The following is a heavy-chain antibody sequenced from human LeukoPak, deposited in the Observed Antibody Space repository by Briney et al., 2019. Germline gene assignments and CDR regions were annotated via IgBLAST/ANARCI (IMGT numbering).Heavy chain of an antibody. D-gene: IGHD2-2*01. Sequence: ASVKVSCKASGYTFTSYYMHWVRQAPGQGLEWMGWISAYNGNTNYAQKLQGRVTMTTDTSTSTAYMELRSLRSDDTAVYYCARDDRRGIVVVPAANPFAFDIWGQGTMVTVSS. V-gene: IGHV1-18*04. CDR3: ARDDRRGIVVVPAANPFAFDI. CDR1: GYTFTSYY. J-gene: IGHJ3*02. CDR2: ISAYNGNT.